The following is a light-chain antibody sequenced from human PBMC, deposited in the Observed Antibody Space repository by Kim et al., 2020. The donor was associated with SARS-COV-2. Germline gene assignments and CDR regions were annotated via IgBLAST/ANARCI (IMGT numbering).Light chain of an antibody. CDR3: SSYTSSSTWV. V-gene: IGLV2-14*03. CDR2: DVS. CDR1: SSDVGGYNY. J-gene: IGLJ3*02. Sequence: QSALTQPASVSGSPGQSITISCTGTSSDVGGYNYVSWYQQHPGKAPKLMIYDVSNRPSGVSNRFSGSKSGNTASLTIPGLQAEDEADYYCSSYTSSSTWVFGGGTQLTVL.